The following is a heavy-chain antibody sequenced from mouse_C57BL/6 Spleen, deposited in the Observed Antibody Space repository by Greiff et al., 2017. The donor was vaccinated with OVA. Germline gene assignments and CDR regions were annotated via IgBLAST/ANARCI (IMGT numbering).Heavy chain of an antibody. CDR1: GYTFTSYW. V-gene: IGHV1-5*01. J-gene: IGHJ4*01. CDR3: ARLLRSPYYAMDY. CDR2: IYPGNSDT. Sequence: LMESGTVLARPGASVKMSCKTSGYTFTSYWMHWVKQRPGQGLEWIGAIYPGNSDTSYNQKFKGKAKLTAVTSSSTAYMQLSSLTSEDSAVYFCARLLRSPYYAMDYWGQGTSVTVSS. D-gene: IGHD1-1*01.